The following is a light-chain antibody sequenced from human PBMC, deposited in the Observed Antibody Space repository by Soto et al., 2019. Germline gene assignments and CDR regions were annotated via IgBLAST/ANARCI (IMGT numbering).Light chain of an antibody. CDR1: QDIYNY. V-gene: IGKV1-27*01. Sequence: DIQMTQSPSSLSASVGDRVTITCRASQDIYNYLAWYQQKPGKVPTLLISAASTLQSGVPSRFCGSGSGTDFTLTISSLQPEDVATYYCEKFSAVPTFGGGTKVEI. CDR3: EKFSAVPT. CDR2: AAS. J-gene: IGKJ4*01.